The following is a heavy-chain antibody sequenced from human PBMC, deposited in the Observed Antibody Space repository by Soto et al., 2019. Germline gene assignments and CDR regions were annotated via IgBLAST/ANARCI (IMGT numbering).Heavy chain of an antibody. V-gene: IGHV3-11*01. CDR3: ASLAIGTIIRGAPDF. D-gene: IGHD3-10*01. CDR1: GFTFSDYY. CDR2: ISSGGSSI. Sequence: QVHLVESGGGLVKPGGSLRLSCAASGFTFSDYYMTWIRQAPGKGLEWVSYISSGGSSIYYADSVKGRFTISRDNAKKSLYLQMNKLRGEDTALYYCASLAIGTIIRGAPDFWGQGTLVTVSS. J-gene: IGHJ4*02.